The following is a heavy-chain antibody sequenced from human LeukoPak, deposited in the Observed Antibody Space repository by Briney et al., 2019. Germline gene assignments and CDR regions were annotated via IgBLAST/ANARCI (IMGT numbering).Heavy chain of an antibody. CDR3: AKDGWLKTNFVY. CDR1: GFTFRNYW. J-gene: IGHJ4*02. D-gene: IGHD3-22*01. V-gene: IGHV3-7*01. Sequence: PGGSLRLSCAASGFTFRNYWMGWVRQAPGKGLEWVAHTKPDGSAEYYADSVTGRFTTSRDNVNNFLYLEMKSLRAEDTAVFYCAKDGWLKTNFVYGGQGTLVTVSS. CDR2: TKPDGSAE.